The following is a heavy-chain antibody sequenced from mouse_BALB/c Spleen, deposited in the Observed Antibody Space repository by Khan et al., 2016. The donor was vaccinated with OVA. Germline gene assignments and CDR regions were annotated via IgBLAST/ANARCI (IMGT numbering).Heavy chain of an antibody. CDR3: ARKNGSDFDY. V-gene: IGHV1-20*02. CDR1: GYSFTGYF. J-gene: IGHJ2*01. Sequence: VQLKESGPELVKPGASVKISCKASGYSFTGYFMNWVMQSHGKSLEWIGRINPHIGETLYNQKFKGKATLTVDESSSTAHMEPRSLASEDSAVYYCARKNGSDFDYWGQGTTLTVSS. CDR2: INPHIGET. D-gene: IGHD1-1*01.